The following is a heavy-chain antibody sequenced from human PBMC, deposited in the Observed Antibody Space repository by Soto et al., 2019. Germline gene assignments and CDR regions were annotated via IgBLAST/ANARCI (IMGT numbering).Heavy chain of an antibody. D-gene: IGHD3-22*01. V-gene: IGHV4-59*01. Sequence: SETLSLTCTVSGGSISSYYWSWIRQPPGKGLEWIGYIYYSGSTNYNPSLKSRVTISVDTSKNQFSLKLSSVTAADTAVYYCARYYYDSSGYSWYFDYWGQGTLVTVSS. J-gene: IGHJ4*02. CDR1: GGSISSYY. CDR2: IYYSGST. CDR3: ARYYYDSSGYSWYFDY.